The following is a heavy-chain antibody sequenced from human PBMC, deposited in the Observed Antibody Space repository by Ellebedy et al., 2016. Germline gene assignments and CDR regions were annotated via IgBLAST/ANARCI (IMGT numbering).Heavy chain of an antibody. D-gene: IGHD2-8*02. CDR2: IYYSGST. CDR3: ARDPGGNNWFDP. J-gene: IGHJ5*02. V-gene: IGHV4-31*03. CDR1: GGSISSNDYY. Sequence: SETLSLTCTVSGGSISSNDYYWSWIRQHPGKGLEWIGYIYYSGSTYYNPSLKSRVTISVDTSKNQFSLKLSSVTAADTAMYYCARDPGGNNWFDPWGQGTLVTVSS.